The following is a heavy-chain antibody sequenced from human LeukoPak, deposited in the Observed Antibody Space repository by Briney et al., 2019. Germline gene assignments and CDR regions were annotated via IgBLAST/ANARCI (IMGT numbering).Heavy chain of an antibody. Sequence: QSGGSLRLSCTASGFSFSTYAMHWVRQAPGKGLEWVAVISSDGSNIYYADSVEGRFTISRDNGKNTVYLQMNNLRVDDTAVFYCGKGSLAVPATPLDFWGQGTLVTVSS. CDR2: ISSDGSNI. D-gene: IGHD2-15*01. J-gene: IGHJ4*02. CDR1: GFSFSTYA. CDR3: GKGSLAVPATPLDF. V-gene: IGHV3-30*18.